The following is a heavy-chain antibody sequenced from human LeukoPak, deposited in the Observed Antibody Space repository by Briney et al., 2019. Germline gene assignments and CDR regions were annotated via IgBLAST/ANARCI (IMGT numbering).Heavy chain of an antibody. CDR1: GFTFSKYW. J-gene: IGHJ4*02. CDR2: INTDGTVT. CDR3: ATKQWLAPPPDS. D-gene: IGHD6-19*01. Sequence: GGSLRLSCAASGFTFSKYWMLWVRQAPGTRLESVSRINTDGTVTTYAESVKGRFTVSRDNADNTMFLQMNSVRDEDTAVYYCATKQWLAPPPDSWGQGTPVTVSS. V-gene: IGHV3-74*01.